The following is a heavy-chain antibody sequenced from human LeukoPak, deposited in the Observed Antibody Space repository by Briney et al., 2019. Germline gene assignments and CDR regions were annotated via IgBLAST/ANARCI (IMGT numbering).Heavy chain of an antibody. CDR2: ISNDGSKK. Sequence: GGSLRLSCAASGFTFSSYGMHWVRQAPGKGLDWVAVISNDGSKKYYADSVRGRFTISRDNSKNTLSLQVSSLRAEDTAVYYCAKDRYSYAFEYSDSWGQGTLVTVSS. CDR1: GFTFSSYG. D-gene: IGHD5-18*01. CDR3: AKDRYSYAFEYSDS. V-gene: IGHV3-30*18. J-gene: IGHJ4*02.